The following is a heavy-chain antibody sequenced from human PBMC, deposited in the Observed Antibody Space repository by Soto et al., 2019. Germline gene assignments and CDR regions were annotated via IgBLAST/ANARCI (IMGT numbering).Heavy chain of an antibody. CDR1: GFTFSDYY. CDR2: ISSSGSTI. J-gene: IGHJ3*02. V-gene: IGHV3-11*01. D-gene: IGHD6-13*01. Sequence: GGSLRLSCAASGFTFSDYYMSWIRQAPGKGLEWVSYISSSGSTIYYADSVKGRFTISRDNAKNSLYLQMNSLRAEDTAVYYCARVMSSSWYAFDIWGQGTMVTVSS. CDR3: ARVMSSSWYAFDI.